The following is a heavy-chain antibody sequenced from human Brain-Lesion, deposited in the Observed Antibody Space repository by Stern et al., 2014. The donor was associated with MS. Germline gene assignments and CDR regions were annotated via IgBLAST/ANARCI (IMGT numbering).Heavy chain of an antibody. CDR2: ISPILGVA. D-gene: IGHD1-14*01. CDR1: GGTFSSYT. Sequence: VQLVESGAELKKPGSSVKVSCKASGGTFSSYTVSWGRQAHGQGLQWMGKISPILGVANYAPKFQGRVTITADKFTGTAYMEVTSLRSEDTAIYYCTTSPYGLDAWGQGTTVTVSS. V-gene: IGHV1-69*09. J-gene: IGHJ6*02. CDR3: TTSPYGLDA.